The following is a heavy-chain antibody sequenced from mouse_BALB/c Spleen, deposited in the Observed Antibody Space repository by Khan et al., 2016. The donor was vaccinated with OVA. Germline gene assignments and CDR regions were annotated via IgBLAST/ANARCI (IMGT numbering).Heavy chain of an antibody. Sequence: QVQLQQPGAELVKAGASVKMSCKASGYTFTSYWMHWVKQRLGQGLEWFAETNPTNGRTYYNEKFTSKATLTVAKSSSTAYMLLSGPTFEDSAVYYCARIKKIEATYFDYWGKGTTLTVSS. CDR3: ARIKKIEATYFDY. J-gene: IGHJ2*01. CDR1: GYTFTSYW. V-gene: IGHV1S81*02. D-gene: IGHD1-1*01. CDR2: TNPTNGRT.